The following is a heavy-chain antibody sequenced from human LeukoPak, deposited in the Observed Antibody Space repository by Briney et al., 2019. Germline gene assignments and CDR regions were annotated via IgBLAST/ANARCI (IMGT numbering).Heavy chain of an antibody. J-gene: IGHJ5*02. CDR3: AAVVPAAIGWFDP. CDR1: GGPISSYY. V-gene: IGHV4-59*01. CDR2: IYYSGST. Sequence: SETLSLTCAVSGGPISSYYWSWIRQPPGKGLEWIGYIYYSGSTNYNPSLKSRVTISVDTSKNQFSLKLSSVTAADTAVYYCAAVVPAAIGWFDPWGQGTLVTVSS. D-gene: IGHD2-2*01.